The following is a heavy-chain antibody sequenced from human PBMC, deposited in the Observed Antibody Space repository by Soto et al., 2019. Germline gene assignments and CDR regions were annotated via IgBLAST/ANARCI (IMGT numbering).Heavy chain of an antibody. CDR1: GYTFTSYY. J-gene: IGHJ5*02. CDR2: IHPSGGST. CDR3: ARDVVKVVNTTFAGFDP. V-gene: IGHV1-46*01. Sequence: QVQLVQSGAEVKKPGASVKVSCKASGYTFTSYYMHWVRQAPGQGLAWMGIIHPSGGSTSHAQKIYGREIMTSDTSTRTCDMELSSQRSEDTNVYYFARDVVKVVNTTFAGFDPWGQGTLVTVSS. D-gene: IGHD3-22*01.